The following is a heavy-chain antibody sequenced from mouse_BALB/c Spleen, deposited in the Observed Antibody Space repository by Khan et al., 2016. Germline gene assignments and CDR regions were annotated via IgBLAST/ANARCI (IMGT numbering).Heavy chain of an antibody. D-gene: IGHD2-4*01. J-gene: IGHJ2*01. CDR3: TPMIGFEGFDY. CDR2: INTHTGDP. V-gene: IGHV9-1*02. CDR1: GYIFTNYG. Sequence: QIQLVQSGPELKKPGETVKISCKASGYIFTNYGMNWVKQAPGKGLKWMGWINTHTGDPTYNDDFKGRIVCSLETSASTAYLQINNLKIEDMSTYFCTPMIGFEGFDYWGQGTTLTVSS.